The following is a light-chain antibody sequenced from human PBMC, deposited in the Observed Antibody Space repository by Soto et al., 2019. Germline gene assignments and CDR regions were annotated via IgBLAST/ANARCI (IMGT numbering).Light chain of an antibody. J-gene: IGKJ2*01. CDR2: RTS. Sequence: IVLTQSPDTLSLSPGERATLSCRASDHVPTYHLAWYQQKPGQAPGLLISRTSTRAIGVPDRFSGSGSGTDFTLTISRLEPEDFAVYYCQQYGSSPRYTFGQGTKLQIK. CDR1: DHVPTYH. CDR3: QQYGSSPRYT. V-gene: IGKV3-20*01.